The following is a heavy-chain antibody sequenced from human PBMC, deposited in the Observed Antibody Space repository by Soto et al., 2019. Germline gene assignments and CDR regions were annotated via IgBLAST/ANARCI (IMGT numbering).Heavy chain of an antibody. CDR3: ARGPYSSSSRSSWQYYYYGMDV. CDR1: GGSFSGYY. D-gene: IGHD6-13*01. CDR2: INHSGST. V-gene: IGHV4-34*01. J-gene: IGHJ6*02. Sequence: QVQLQQWGAGLLKPSETLSLTCAVYGGSFSGYYWSWIRQPPGKGLEWIGEINHSGSTNYNPSLKSRVTISVNTSKNQFPLKLSSVTAADTAVYYCARGPYSSSSRSSWQYYYYGMDVWGQGTTVTVSS.